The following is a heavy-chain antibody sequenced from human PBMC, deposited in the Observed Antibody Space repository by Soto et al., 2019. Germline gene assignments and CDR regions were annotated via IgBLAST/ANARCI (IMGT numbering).Heavy chain of an antibody. CDR2: IDPSDSYT. Sequence: LGESLKVSCKGSGYSFTSYWISWVRQMPGKGLEWMGRIDPSDSYTNYSPSFQGHVTISADKSISTAYLQWSSLKASDTAMYYCARQGIEYATLTHYYYYGMDVWGQGTRVTVSS. V-gene: IGHV5-10-1*01. J-gene: IGHJ6*02. CDR1: GYSFTSYW. D-gene: IGHD2-8*01. CDR3: ARQGIEYATLTHYYYYGMDV.